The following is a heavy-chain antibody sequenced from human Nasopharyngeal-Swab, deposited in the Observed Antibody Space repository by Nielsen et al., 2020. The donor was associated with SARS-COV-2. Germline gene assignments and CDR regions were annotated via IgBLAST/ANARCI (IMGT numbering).Heavy chain of an antibody. J-gene: IGHJ3*02. CDR2: ISYDESNK. D-gene: IGHD1-26*01. Sequence: GESLKISCAASGFIFSSYAMHWVRQAPGKGLKWVAVISYDESNKYYADSVKGRFTISRDNSKNTLYLQMNSLRAEDTAVYYCARAHSGSYFGAFDIWGQGTMVTVSS. CDR3: ARAHSGSYFGAFDI. V-gene: IGHV3-30-3*01. CDR1: GFIFSSYA.